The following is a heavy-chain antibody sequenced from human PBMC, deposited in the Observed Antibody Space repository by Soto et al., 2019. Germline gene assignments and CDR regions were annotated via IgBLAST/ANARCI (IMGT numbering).Heavy chain of an antibody. CDR1: GFTFSSYG. J-gene: IGHJ4*02. CDR3: ARSDRRCSPNCVEVADY. CDR2: IWYDGRNK. D-gene: IGHD2-2*01. Sequence: QVQLVESGGGVVQPGRSLRLSCAASGFTFSSYGMRWVRQAPGKGLEWVAVIWYDGRNKYYADSVKGRFTISRDNSKNTLYLQMNSLRAEDTAVYYCARSDRRCSPNCVEVADYWGQGTLVTVSS. V-gene: IGHV3-33*01.